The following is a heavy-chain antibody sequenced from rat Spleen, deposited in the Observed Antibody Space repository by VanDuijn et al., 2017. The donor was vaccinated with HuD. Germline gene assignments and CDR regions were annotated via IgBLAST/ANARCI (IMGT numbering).Heavy chain of an antibody. Sequence: QVQLTESGPGLVQPSQNLSLTCTVSGFSLISYAVNWVRQLPGQGLEWMGGIWGDGRTNYNSSLKSRLSISRDTYKSQVFLKMNSLQTEDTAMYFCVRSGYTFDYWGQGVMVTVSS. CDR2: IWGDGRT. J-gene: IGHJ2*01. V-gene: IGHV2-13*01. CDR1: GFSLISYA. D-gene: IGHD1-4*01. CDR3: VRSGYTFDY.